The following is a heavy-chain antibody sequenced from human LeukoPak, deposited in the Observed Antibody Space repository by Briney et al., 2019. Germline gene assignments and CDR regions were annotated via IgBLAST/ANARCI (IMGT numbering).Heavy chain of an antibody. CDR1: GFTFGDYA. J-gene: IGHJ5*02. CDR2: IKQDGSEK. D-gene: IGHD3/OR15-3a*01. V-gene: IGHV3-7*01. Sequence: GGSLRLSCTASGFTFGDYAMSWVRQAPGKGLEWVANIKQDGSEKYYVDSVKGRFTISRDNAKNSLYLQMNSLRAEDTAVYYCARGGLKGWFDPWGQGTLVTVSS. CDR3: ARGGLKGWFDP.